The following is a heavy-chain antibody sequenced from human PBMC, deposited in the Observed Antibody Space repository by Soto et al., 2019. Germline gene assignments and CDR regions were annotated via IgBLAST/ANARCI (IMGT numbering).Heavy chain of an antibody. CDR2: IYYSGST. CDR1: GGSISSYY. D-gene: IGHD6-13*01. J-gene: IGHJ6*03. V-gene: IGHV4-59*01. Sequence: SETLSLTCTVSGGSISSYYWSWIRQPPGKGLEWIGYIYYSGSTNYNPSLKSRVTISIETSKNQFSLKLSSVTAADTAVYYCARGQYSSSWSRSYYYYYMDVWGKGTTVTVSS. CDR3: ARGQYSSSWSRSYYYYYMDV.